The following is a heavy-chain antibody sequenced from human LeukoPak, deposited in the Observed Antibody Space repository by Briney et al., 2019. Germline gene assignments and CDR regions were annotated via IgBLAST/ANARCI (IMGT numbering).Heavy chain of an antibody. D-gene: IGHD3-22*01. V-gene: IGHV4-38-2*02. Sequence: SETLSLTCAVSGYSISSGYYWGWIRQPPEQGLEWIGTIYHSGGTYYNPSLKSRLTISLDTSKNQFSLKLTSVTAADTAVYYCARDRERWLFSYWGQGTLVTVSS. J-gene: IGHJ4*02. CDR2: IYHSGGT. CDR3: ARDRERWLFSY. CDR1: GYSISSGYY.